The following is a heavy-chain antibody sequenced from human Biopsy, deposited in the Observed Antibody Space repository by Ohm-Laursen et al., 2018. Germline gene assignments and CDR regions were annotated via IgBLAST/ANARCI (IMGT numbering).Heavy chain of an antibody. V-gene: IGHV1-69*04. Sequence: ASVKVSCKASGYSFTSYGMNWVRQAPGQGLEWMGRIIPIVDIVNYAQRFQGRVTMTADKSTSTAYLDLSSLISEDTAVYYCARGGSGSGYYGMDVWGQGTTVTVSS. J-gene: IGHJ6*02. CDR2: IIPIVDIV. CDR3: ARGGSGSGYYGMDV. D-gene: IGHD3-10*01. CDR1: GYSFTSYG.